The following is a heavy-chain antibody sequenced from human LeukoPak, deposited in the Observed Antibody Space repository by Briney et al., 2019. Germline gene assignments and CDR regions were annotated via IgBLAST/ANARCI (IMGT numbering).Heavy chain of an antibody. CDR3: ARTGSGYYYDVSGFLGY. J-gene: IGHJ4*02. Sequence: ASVKVSCKASGYTFTSYDINWVRQAAGQGLEWMGSINPNSGNTGYAQESQGRVTMTRNTSITQAYMELSRLSSEDTAIYYCARTGSGYYYDVSGFLGYWGQGTLVTVSS. CDR2: INPNSGNT. D-gene: IGHD3-22*01. CDR1: GYTFTSYD. V-gene: IGHV1-8*01.